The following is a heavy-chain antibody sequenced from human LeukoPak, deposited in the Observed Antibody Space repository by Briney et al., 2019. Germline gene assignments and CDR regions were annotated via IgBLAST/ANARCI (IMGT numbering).Heavy chain of an antibody. Sequence: GASVKVSCKASGYTFTSYSIHWVRQAPGQGLEWMGIINPSGGTTTYTQKFQGRVTITRNTSISTAYMELSSLRSEDTAVYYCARGVRRSSGWYYYYYYMDVWGKGTTVTVSS. D-gene: IGHD6-19*01. V-gene: IGHV1-46*01. J-gene: IGHJ6*03. CDR1: GYTFTSYS. CDR3: ARGVRRSSGWYYYYYYMDV. CDR2: INPSGGTT.